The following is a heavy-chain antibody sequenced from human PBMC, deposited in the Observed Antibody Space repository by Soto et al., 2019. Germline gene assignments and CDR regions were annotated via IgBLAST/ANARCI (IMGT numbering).Heavy chain of an antibody. J-gene: IGHJ4*02. V-gene: IGHV3-7*03. CDR1: GFTFSSYW. CDR2: IKQDGSEK. CDR3: ARHQSKIRGYFDY. Sequence: PGGSLRLSCAASGFTFSSYWMSWVRQAPGKGLEWVANIKQDGSEKYYVDSVKGRFTISRDNAKNSLYLQMNSLRAEDTAVYYCARHQSKIRGYFDYWGQGTLVTVSS.